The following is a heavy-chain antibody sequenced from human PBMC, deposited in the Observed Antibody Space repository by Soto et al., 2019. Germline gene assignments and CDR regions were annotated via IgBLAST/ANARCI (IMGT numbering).Heavy chain of an antibody. J-gene: IGHJ4*02. V-gene: IGHV3-11*06. CDR3: ARVKNYGSGSNPATYFDY. D-gene: IGHD3-10*01. CDR2: ISSSSSYT. Sequence: PGGSLRLSCAASGFTFSDYYMSWIRQAPGKGLEWVSYISSSSSYTNYADSVKGRFTISRDNAKNSLYLQMNSLRAEDTAVYYCARVKNYGSGSNPATYFDYWGQGTLVTVSS. CDR1: GFTFSDYY.